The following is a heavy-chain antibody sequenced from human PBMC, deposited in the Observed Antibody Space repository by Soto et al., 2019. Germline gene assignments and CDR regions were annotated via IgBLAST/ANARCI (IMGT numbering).Heavy chain of an antibody. J-gene: IGHJ6*03. CDR2: IYFSGST. D-gene: IGHD6-13*01. CDR1: GGSISSGGYY. Sequence: SATLSLTCTVSGGSISSGGYYWSWIRQHPGKGLEWIWYIYFSGSTYYNPSLKSRVTISVDTSKNQFSLKLSSVTAADTAVYYCASRPIAGVGYYYYMDVWGKGTTVTVSS. V-gene: IGHV4-31*03. CDR3: ASRPIAGVGYYYYMDV.